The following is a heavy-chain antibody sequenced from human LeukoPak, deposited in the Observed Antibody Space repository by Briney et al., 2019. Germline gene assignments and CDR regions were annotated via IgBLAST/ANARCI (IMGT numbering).Heavy chain of an antibody. CDR1: GGSFSGYY. CDR3: ARGSILKYGSGTYIY. Sequence: SETLSLTCAVYGGSFSGYYWSWIRQPPGKGLEWIGEINHSGSTNYNPSLKSRVTISVDTSKNQFSLKLSSVTAADTAVYYCARGSILKYGSGTYIYWGQGTLVTVSS. V-gene: IGHV4-34*01. J-gene: IGHJ4*02. D-gene: IGHD3-10*01. CDR2: INHSGST.